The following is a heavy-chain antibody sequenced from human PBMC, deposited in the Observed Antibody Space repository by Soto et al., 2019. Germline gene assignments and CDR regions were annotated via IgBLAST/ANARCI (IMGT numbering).Heavy chain of an antibody. D-gene: IGHD6-6*01. CDR2: ISWDGGST. V-gene: IGHV3-43*01. Sequence: EVQLVESGGVVVQPGGSLRLSCAASGFTFDDYTMHWVRQAPGKGLEWVSLISWDGGSTYYADSVKGRFTISRDNSKNSLYLQMNSLRTEDTALYYCAKDRSSSIAARRTYYYYGMDVWGQGTTVTVSS. J-gene: IGHJ6*02. CDR3: AKDRSSSIAARRTYYYYGMDV. CDR1: GFTFDDYT.